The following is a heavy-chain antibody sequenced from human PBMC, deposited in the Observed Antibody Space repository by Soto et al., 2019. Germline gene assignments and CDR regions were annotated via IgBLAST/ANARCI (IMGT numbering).Heavy chain of an antibody. D-gene: IGHD5-12*01. J-gene: IGHJ4*02. Sequence: PSETLSLTCAVYGGSFSGYYWSWIRQPPGKGLEWIGEINHSGSTNYNPSLKSRVTISVDTSKNQFSLKLSSVTAADTAVYYCARPGGYSGYDYGYWGQGTLVTVSS. CDR2: INHSGST. V-gene: IGHV4-34*01. CDR3: ARPGGYSGYDYGY. CDR1: GGSFSGYY.